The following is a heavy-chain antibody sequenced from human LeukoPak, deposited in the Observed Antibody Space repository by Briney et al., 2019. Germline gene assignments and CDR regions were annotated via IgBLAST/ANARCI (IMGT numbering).Heavy chain of an antibody. CDR3: TRHSCSSTSCYDY. CDR2: IRSKANSYAT. V-gene: IGHV3-73*01. J-gene: IGHJ4*02. CDR1: GFTFSGSA. D-gene: IGHD2-2*01. Sequence: GGSLRLSCAASGFTFSGSAMHLVRQASGKGLEWVGRIRSKANSYATAYAASVQGRFTISRDDSRNTAYLQMNSLKTEDTAVYYCTRHSCSSTSCYDYWGQGTLVTVSS.